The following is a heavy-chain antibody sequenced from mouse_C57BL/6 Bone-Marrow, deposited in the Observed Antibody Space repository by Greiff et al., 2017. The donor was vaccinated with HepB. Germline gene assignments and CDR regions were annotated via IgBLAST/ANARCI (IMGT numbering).Heavy chain of an antibody. J-gene: IGHJ3*01. CDR2: ISSGSSTI. D-gene: IGHD2-4*01. V-gene: IGHV5-17*01. CDR3: ARPYDYAWFAY. CDR1: GFTFSDYG. Sequence: VQLKESGGGLVKPGGSLKLSCAASGFTFSDYGMHWVRQAPEKGLEWVAYISSGSSTIYYADTVKGRFTISRDNAKNTLFLQMTSLRSEDTAMYDCARPYDYAWFAYWGQGTLVTVSA.